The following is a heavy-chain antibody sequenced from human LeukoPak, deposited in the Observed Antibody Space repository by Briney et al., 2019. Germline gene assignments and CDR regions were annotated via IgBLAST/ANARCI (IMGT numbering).Heavy chain of an antibody. Sequence: SETLSLTCTVSGGSISTYYWSWIRQPPGKGLEWIGYIYYTGSTSYNPSLKSRVTMSLDASKNQFSLKLSSVTAADTAVYYCARGGSGSYYNSHHDYWGQGTLVTVSS. V-gene: IGHV4-59*01. J-gene: IGHJ4*02. CDR2: IYYTGST. D-gene: IGHD3-10*01. CDR1: GGSISTYY. CDR3: ARGGSGSYYNSHHDY.